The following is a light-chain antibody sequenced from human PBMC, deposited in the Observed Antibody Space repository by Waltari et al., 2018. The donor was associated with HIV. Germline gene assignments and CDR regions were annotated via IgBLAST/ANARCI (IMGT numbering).Light chain of an antibody. V-gene: IGLV1-40*01. CDR3: QSYDSSLSGWV. CDR2: GNN. J-gene: IGLJ3*02. Sequence: QSVLTQPPSVSGAPGQRVTISCTGTSSNIGAGYDVQWYQHLPGTAPKPRIYGNNNRPSVVPDRFSGAKSGTSASLAITGLQTDDEADYYCQSYDSSLSGWVFGGGTKLTVL. CDR1: SSNIGAGYD.